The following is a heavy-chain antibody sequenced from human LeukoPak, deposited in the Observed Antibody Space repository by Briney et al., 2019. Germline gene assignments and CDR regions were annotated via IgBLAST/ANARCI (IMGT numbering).Heavy chain of an antibody. D-gene: IGHD5-24*01. J-gene: IGHJ4*02. CDR2: IYHSGTT. CDR3: ASRRWLQFWDY. CDR1: GYSISSGYY. V-gene: IGHV4-38-2*02. Sequence: SETLSLTCTVSGYSISSGYYWGWIRQPPGKGLEWIGSIYHSGTTYYNPSLKSRVTISVDTSKNQFSLKLSSVTAADTAVYYCASRRWLQFWDYWGQGTLVTVSS.